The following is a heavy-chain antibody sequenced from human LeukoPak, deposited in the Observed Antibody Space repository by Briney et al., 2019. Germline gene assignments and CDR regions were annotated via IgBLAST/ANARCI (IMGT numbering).Heavy chain of an antibody. J-gene: IGHJ4*02. CDR1: GGSISSYY. D-gene: IGHD3-9*01. CDR3: ARHGDILNGYLDY. CDR2: MYYSGST. V-gene: IGHV4-59*08. Sequence: SETLSLTCTVSGGSISSYYWSWIRHPPGKGLEWIGYMYYSGSTKCNPSPKSRVTISVDTSKNQFSLKLSSVTAADTAVYYCARHGDILNGYLDYWGQGTLVTVSS.